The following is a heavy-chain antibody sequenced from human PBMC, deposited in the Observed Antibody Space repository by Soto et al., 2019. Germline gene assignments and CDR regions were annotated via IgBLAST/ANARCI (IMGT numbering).Heavy chain of an antibody. CDR3: AKGFALPGVAPLDY. Sequence: GGSLRLSCAASGLTFSNYVMSWVRQAPGKGLEWVSTISDSGGSTYYADSMKGRFTISRDNSKNTVYLQMNTLRADDTAVYYCAKGFALPGVAPLDYWGQGTLVTVSS. CDR1: GLTFSNYV. V-gene: IGHV3-23*01. J-gene: IGHJ4*02. D-gene: IGHD7-27*01. CDR2: ISDSGGST.